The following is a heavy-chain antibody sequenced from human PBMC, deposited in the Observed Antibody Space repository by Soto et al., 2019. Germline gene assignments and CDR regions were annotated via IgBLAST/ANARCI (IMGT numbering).Heavy chain of an antibody. D-gene: IGHD6-19*01. Sequence: SETLSLTCSVSVGPITTGGYYWSWIRQHPGKGLEWIGYIYYSGNTYYNPSLKSRVTISLDTSKNQFSLKLSSVTAADTAVYYCARDRYSSHSSIDNWGPGTRATVSP. CDR2: IYYSGNT. CDR3: ARDRYSSHSSIDN. V-gene: IGHV4-31*03. J-gene: IGHJ4*02. CDR1: VGPITTGGYY.